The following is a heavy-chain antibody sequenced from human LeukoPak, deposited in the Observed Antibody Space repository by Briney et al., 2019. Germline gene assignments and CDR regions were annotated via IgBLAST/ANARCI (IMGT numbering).Heavy chain of an antibody. Sequence: PSETLSLTCAVSGASISSSNWWRWGPQPPGQGLEWGGEIYHSGSTNYSTSLKSRVTIAVDKSKTQFSLKRSSVTAADTAVYSCARSIFHDSSGYTLDYWGQGTLVTVSS. J-gene: IGHJ4*02. CDR1: GASISSSNW. V-gene: IGHV4-4*02. CDR3: ARSIFHDSSGYTLDY. CDR2: IYHSGST. D-gene: IGHD3-22*01.